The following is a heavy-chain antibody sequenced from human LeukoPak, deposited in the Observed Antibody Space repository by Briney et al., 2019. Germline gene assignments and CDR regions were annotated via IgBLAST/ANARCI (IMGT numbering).Heavy chain of an antibody. Sequence: GGSLRLSCAASGFTFDDYAMHWVRQAPGKGLEWVSGITWNSGDIGYADSVKGRFTISRDNAKNSLYLQMNSLRAEDTALYYCSKDTCSSTSCSNDYWGQGTLVTVSS. V-gene: IGHV3-9*01. CDR3: SKDTCSSTSCSNDY. D-gene: IGHD2-2*01. J-gene: IGHJ4*02. CDR2: ITWNSGDI. CDR1: GFTFDDYA.